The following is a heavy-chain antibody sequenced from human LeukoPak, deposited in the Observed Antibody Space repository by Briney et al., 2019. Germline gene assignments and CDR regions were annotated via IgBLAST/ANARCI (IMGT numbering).Heavy chain of an antibody. D-gene: IGHD6-19*01. CDR3: ARVRGEIAVAGIGDY. CDR2: ISYDGSNK. CDR1: GFTFSSYA. Sequence: GGSLRLSCAASGFTFSSYAMHWVRQAPGKGLEWVAVISYDGSNKYYADSVKGRFTISRDNSKNTLYLQMNSLRAEDTAVYYCARVRGEIAVAGIGDYWGQGTLVTVSS. J-gene: IGHJ4*02. V-gene: IGHV3-30-3*01.